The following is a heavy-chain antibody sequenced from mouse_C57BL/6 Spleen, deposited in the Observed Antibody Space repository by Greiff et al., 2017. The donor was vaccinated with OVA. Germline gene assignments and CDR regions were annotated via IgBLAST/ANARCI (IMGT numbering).Heavy chain of an antibody. J-gene: IGHJ3*01. Sequence: VQLQQSGAELVKPGASVKISCKASGYAFSSYWMNWVKQRPGKGLEWIGQIYPGDGDTNYNGKFKGKATLTADKSSSTAYMQLSSLTSEDSAVYFCARQGPTAQATGFADWGQGTLVTVSA. CDR3: ARQGPTAQATGFAD. CDR2: IYPGDGDT. V-gene: IGHV1-80*01. CDR1: GYAFSSYW. D-gene: IGHD3-2*02.